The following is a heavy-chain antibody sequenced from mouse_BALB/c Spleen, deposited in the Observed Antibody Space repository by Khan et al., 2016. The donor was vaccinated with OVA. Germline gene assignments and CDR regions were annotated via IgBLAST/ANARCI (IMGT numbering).Heavy chain of an antibody. CDR3: ATHYGSPFTY. D-gene: IGHD2-1*01. Sequence: EVQLQQSGAELVKPGASVKLSCTASGFNIKDTYIHWVKERPEQGPEWIGRIDPANGDTKYDPKFQGKATITADTSSNTAYLQLSSLTSEDTAVYYCATHYGSPFTYWGQGTLVTVSA. CDR1: GFNIKDTY. CDR2: IDPANGDT. V-gene: IGHV14-3*02. J-gene: IGHJ3*01.